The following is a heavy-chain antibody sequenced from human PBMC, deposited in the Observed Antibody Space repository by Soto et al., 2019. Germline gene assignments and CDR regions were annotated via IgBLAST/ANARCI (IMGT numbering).Heavy chain of an antibody. V-gene: IGHV1-69*13. CDR3: ARTRVYYYDSSGYSWAHWFDP. CDR2: IIPIFGTA. J-gene: IGHJ5*02. Sequence: SVKVSCKASGGTFSSYAISWVRQAPGQGLEWMGGIIPIFGTANYAQKFQGRVTITADESTSTAYMELSSLRSEDTAVYYCARTRVYYYDSSGYSWAHWFDPWGQGTLVTVSS. CDR1: GGTFSSYA. D-gene: IGHD3-22*01.